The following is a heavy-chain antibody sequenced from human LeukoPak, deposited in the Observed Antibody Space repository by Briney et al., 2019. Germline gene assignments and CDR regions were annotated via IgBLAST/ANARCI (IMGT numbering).Heavy chain of an antibody. V-gene: IGHV3-23*01. Sequence: GGTLRLSCAASGFTFSSYGMSWVRQAPGKGLEWVSAISGSGGSTCYADSVKGRFTISRDNSKNTLYLQMNSLRAEDTAVYYCAKDQGLRYFDWLLHYWGQGTLVTVSS. J-gene: IGHJ4*02. CDR2: ISGSGGST. D-gene: IGHD3-9*01. CDR1: GFTFSSYG. CDR3: AKDQGLRYFDWLLHY.